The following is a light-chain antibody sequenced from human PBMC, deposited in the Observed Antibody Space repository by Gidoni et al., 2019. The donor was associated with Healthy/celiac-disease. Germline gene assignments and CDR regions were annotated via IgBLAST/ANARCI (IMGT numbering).Light chain of an antibody. CDR3: QEYYHTPPLT. V-gene: IGKV4-1*01. J-gene: IGKJ4*01. CDR2: WAY. CDR1: QSVLYSSNNKNY. Sequence: DIVMTQSPDSLAVSLGERATINCKSSQSVLYSSNNKNYLAWCQQKPGPAHRLLIYWAYTRESGVPERCSGCGSGTDFTLTISSLKAEDVAVYRYQEYYHTPPLTFGGGTTVEIK.